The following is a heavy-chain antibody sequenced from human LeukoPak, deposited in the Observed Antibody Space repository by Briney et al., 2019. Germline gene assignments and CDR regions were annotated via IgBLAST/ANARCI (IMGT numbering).Heavy chain of an antibody. D-gene: IGHD2-15*01. J-gene: IGHJ6*03. Sequence: ASVKVSCKASGYIFTDYAIHWWRQAPGQRPEWMGWMNAGNGNTKYSQKFQGRITLIRDTSAATAYMELSSLRHDDLAVYYCARGRGTSGSNRDFYYYYYMDVWGKGTTVTVSS. CDR1: GYIFTDYA. CDR3: ARGRGTSGSNRDFYYYYYMDV. V-gene: IGHV1-3*01. CDR2: MNAGNGNT.